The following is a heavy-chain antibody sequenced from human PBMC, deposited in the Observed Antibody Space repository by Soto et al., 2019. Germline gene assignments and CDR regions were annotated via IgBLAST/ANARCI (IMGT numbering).Heavy chain of an antibody. CDR1: GFTFSSYS. CDR3: ARDLLYYDSSGWFDP. J-gene: IGHJ5*02. CDR2: ISSSSYI. D-gene: IGHD3-22*01. Sequence: GESLKISCAASGFTFSSYSMNWVRQAPGKGLEWVSSISSSSYIYYADSVKGRFTISRDNAKNSLYLQMNSLRAEDTAVYYCARDLLYYDSSGWFDPWGQGTLVTVSS. V-gene: IGHV3-21*01.